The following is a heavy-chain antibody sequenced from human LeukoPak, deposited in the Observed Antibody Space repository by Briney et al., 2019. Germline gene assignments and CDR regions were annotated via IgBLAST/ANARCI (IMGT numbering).Heavy chain of an antibody. CDR2: INHSGST. CDR3: ARVGVVVVPAGGFDP. J-gene: IGHJ5*02. CDR1: GGSFSGYY. Sequence: SETLSLTCAVYGGSFSGYYWSWIRQPPGKGLEWIGEINHSGSTNYNPSPKSRVTISVDTSKNQFSLKLSSVTAADTAVYYCARVGVVVVPAGGFDPWGQGTLVTVSS. D-gene: IGHD2-2*01. V-gene: IGHV4-34*01.